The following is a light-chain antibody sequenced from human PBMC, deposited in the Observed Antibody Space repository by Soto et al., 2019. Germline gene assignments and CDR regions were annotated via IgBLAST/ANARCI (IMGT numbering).Light chain of an antibody. J-gene: IGLJ1*01. CDR1: SSDVGGYNY. CDR2: EVS. V-gene: IGLV2-14*01. CDR3: SSYTSSSTPLYV. Sequence: QSALTQPASVSGSPGQSITISCTGTSSDVGGYNYVSWYQQHPGKAPKLMIYEVSNRPSGVSNRFSGSKSGNTASLTISGLQAEDEADDYCSSYTSSSTPLYVFGTGTKLTVL.